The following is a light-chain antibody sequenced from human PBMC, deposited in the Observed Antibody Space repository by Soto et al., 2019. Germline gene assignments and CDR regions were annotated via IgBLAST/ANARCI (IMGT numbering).Light chain of an antibody. J-gene: IGKJ1*01. CDR3: QQSYSTPPWT. CDR2: AAS. CDR1: QSVGSS. V-gene: IGKV3-11*01. Sequence: EIVLTQSPATLSLSPGERATLSCRASQSVGSSLAWYQQKLGQAPRLLIYAASDRATGIPGRFSGSGSGTDFTLIISSLEPEDFATYFCQQSYSTPPWTFGQGTKVDIK.